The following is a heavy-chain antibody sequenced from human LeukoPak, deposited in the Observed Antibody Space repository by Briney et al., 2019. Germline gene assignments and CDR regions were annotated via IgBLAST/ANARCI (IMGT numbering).Heavy chain of an antibody. D-gene: IGHD5-18*01. CDR1: GGSISSSSYY. CDR3: ARVGYSYGLSPYYYYYYMDV. CDR2: IYYSGST. Sequence: SETLSLTCTVSGGSISSSSYYWSWIRQPPGKGLEWIGYIYYSGSTNYNPSLKSRVTISVDTSKNQFSLKLSSVTAADTAVYYCARVGYSYGLSPYYYYYYMDVWGKGTTVTISS. V-gene: IGHV4-61*01. J-gene: IGHJ6*03.